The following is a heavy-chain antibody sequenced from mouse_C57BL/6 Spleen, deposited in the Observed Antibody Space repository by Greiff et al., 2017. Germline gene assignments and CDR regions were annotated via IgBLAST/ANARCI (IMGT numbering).Heavy chain of an antibody. CDR2: ISSGSSTI. V-gene: IGHV5-17*01. J-gene: IGHJ4*01. CDR1: GFTFSDYG. D-gene: IGHD3-3*01. CDR3: ARFQGLCAMDY. Sequence: EVNVVESGGGLVKPGGSLKLSCAASGFTFSDYGMHWVRQAPEKGLEWVAYISSGSSTIYYADTVKGRFTISRDNAKNTLFLQMTILRSEDTAMYYCARFQGLCAMDYWGQGTSVTVSS.